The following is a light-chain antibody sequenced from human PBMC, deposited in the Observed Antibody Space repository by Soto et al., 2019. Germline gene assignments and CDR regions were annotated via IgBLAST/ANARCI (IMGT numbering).Light chain of an antibody. V-gene: IGKV1-39*01. CDR1: QSISNY. CDR3: QQSYSTLWT. CDR2: AAS. Sequence: DIQMTQSPSSLSASVGDRVTITCRASQSISNYLNWYQQKPGKAPKLLIFAASGLHSGVPSRFSGSGSGTDFTLTISSLPPEDFATYYCQQSYSTLWTFGQGTKVEIK. J-gene: IGKJ1*01.